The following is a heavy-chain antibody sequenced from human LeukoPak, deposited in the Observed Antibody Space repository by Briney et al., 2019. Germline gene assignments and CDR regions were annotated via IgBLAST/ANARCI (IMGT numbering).Heavy chain of an antibody. CDR3: ARAVSDIVVVVAATLSHDFDY. CDR2: ISAYNGNT. D-gene: IGHD2-15*01. CDR1: GYTFTGYY. V-gene: IGHV1-18*04. J-gene: IGHJ4*02. Sequence: ASVKVSCKASGYTFTGYYMHWVRQAPGQGLGWMGWISAYNGNTNYAQKLQGRVTMTTDTSTSTAYMELRSLRSDDTAVYYCARAVSDIVVVVAATLSHDFDYWGQGTLVTVSS.